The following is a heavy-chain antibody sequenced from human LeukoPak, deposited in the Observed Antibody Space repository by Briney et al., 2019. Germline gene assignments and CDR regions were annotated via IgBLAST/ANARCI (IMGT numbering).Heavy chain of an antibody. D-gene: IGHD3-22*01. V-gene: IGHV3-48*03. Sequence: PGGSLRLSCAASGFTFSSYEMNWVRQAPGKGLDWVSYISTSGSTIYYADSVKGRFTISRDSSKNTLYLQMNSLRAEDTAVYYCASPYYYDSSGYYDAFDIWGQGTMVTVSS. CDR1: GFTFSSYE. J-gene: IGHJ3*02. CDR2: ISTSGSTI. CDR3: ASPYYYDSSGYYDAFDI.